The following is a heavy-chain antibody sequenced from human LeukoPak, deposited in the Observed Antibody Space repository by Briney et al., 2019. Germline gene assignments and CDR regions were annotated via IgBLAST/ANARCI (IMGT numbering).Heavy chain of an antibody. CDR2: IIPIFGRA. D-gene: IGHD2-15*01. J-gene: IGHJ4*02. V-gene: IGHV1-69*06. Sequence: SVKVSCKASGGTFSSYAISWVRQAPGQGLEWMGGIIPIFGRANYAQKFQGRVTITADKSTSTAYMELSSLRSEDTAVYYCAREYCSGGSCYGGAFDYWGQGTLVTVSS. CDR1: GGTFSSYA. CDR3: AREYCSGGSCYGGAFDY.